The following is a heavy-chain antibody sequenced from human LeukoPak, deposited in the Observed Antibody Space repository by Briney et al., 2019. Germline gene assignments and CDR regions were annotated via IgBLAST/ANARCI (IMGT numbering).Heavy chain of an antibody. Sequence: PSETLSLTCTVSGGSISSYYWSWIRQPPGKGLEWIGYIYTSGSTNYNPSLKSRVTISVDTSKNQFSLKLSSVTAADTAVYYCASTILGPARPYFDYWGQGTLVTVSS. CDR3: ASTILGPARPYFDY. CDR2: IYTSGST. V-gene: IGHV4-4*09. D-gene: IGHD3-3*01. J-gene: IGHJ4*02. CDR1: GGSISSYY.